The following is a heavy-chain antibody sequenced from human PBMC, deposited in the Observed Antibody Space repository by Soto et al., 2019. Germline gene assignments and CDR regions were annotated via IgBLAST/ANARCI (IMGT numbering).Heavy chain of an antibody. CDR1: GYTFTTFW. CDR2: IDPSDSYT. J-gene: IGHJ4*02. CDR3: ARHYSSSPEAFDY. V-gene: IGHV5-10-1*01. D-gene: IGHD3-22*01. Sequence: GESLKISCTGFGYTFTTFWISWVRLMPGKGLEWMGKIDPSDSYTSYSPSFQGHVSISADKSISTAYLQWSSLQASDTAMYYCARHYSSSPEAFDYWGQGTLVTVSS.